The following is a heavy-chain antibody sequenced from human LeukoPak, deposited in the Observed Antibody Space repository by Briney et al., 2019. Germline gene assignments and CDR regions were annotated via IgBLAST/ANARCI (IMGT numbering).Heavy chain of an antibody. CDR1: GYTFTGYY. V-gene: IGHV1-2*02. CDR2: INPNSGGT. D-gene: IGHD5-12*01. Sequence: GASVKVSCKASGYTFTGYYMHWVRQAPGQGLEWMGWINPNSGGTNYAQKFQGRVTMTRDTSTSTVHMELSSLRSEDTAVYYCARVSSGYEGSDYWGQGTLVTVSS. J-gene: IGHJ4*02. CDR3: ARVSSGYEGSDY.